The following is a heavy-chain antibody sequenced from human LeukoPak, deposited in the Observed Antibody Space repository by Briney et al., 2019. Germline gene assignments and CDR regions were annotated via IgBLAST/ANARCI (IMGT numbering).Heavy chain of an antibody. J-gene: IGHJ6*03. V-gene: IGHV3-11*04. Sequence: GGSLRLSCAASGFTFSDYYMSWIRQAPGKGLEWVSYISSSGSTIYYADSVKGRFTISRDNAKNSLYLQMNSPRAEATAVYYCARTPYDSSGYYASDYMDVWGKGTTVTVSS. CDR3: ARTPYDSSGYYASDYMDV. D-gene: IGHD3-22*01. CDR1: GFTFSDYY. CDR2: ISSSGSTI.